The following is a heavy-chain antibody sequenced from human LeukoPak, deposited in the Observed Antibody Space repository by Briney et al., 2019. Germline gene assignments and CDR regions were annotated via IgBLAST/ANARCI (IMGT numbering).Heavy chain of an antibody. Sequence: SETLSLTCAVYGGSFSGYYWSWIRQPPGKGLEWIGEINHSGSTNYNPSLKSRVTISVDTSKKQFSLKLSSVTAADTAVYYCVTYCFDSSGPKKNYWGQGTLVTVSS. CDR3: VTYCFDSSGPKKNY. CDR2: INHSGST. CDR1: GGSFSGYY. V-gene: IGHV4-34*01. D-gene: IGHD3-22*01. J-gene: IGHJ4*02.